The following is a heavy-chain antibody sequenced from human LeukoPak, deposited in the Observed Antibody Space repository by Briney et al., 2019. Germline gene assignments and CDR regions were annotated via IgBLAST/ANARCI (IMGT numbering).Heavy chain of an antibody. CDR2: ISDSGNT. CDR1: VGSISSSSYS. V-gene: IGHV4-39*01. D-gene: IGHD4-23*01. Sequence: SETLSLTCTVSVGSISSSSYSWGWIRQPPGKGLEWIGTISDSGNTYYNPSLRSRVTIPADTSKNQFSLKLTSVTAEDTAVYYCARQGDGGRAYDHWGQGILVTVSS. CDR3: ARQGDGGRAYDH. J-gene: IGHJ4*02.